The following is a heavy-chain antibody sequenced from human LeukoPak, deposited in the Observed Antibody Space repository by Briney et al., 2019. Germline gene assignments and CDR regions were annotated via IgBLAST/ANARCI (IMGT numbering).Heavy chain of an antibody. CDR2: ISGSGGST. CDR3: AKSPYSSPTYYFDY. V-gene: IGHV3-23*01. D-gene: IGHD6-13*01. Sequence: GGSLRLSCAASGFTFSSYAMSWVRQAPGKGLEWASAISGSGGSTYYADSVKGRFTISRDNSKNTLYLQMNSLRAEDTAVYYCAKSPYSSPTYYFDYWGPGTLVTVSS. J-gene: IGHJ4*02. CDR1: GFTFSSYA.